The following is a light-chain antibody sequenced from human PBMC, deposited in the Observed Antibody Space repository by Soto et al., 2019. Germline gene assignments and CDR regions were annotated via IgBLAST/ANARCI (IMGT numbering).Light chain of an antibody. CDR2: DVS. CDR1: SSDVGGYNY. V-gene: IGLV2-14*01. J-gene: IGLJ2*01. Sequence: QYALTQPASVSGSPGQSITISCTGTSSDVGGYNYVSWYQQLPGKAPKLMIYDVSNRPSGVSNRFSGSKSGNTASLTISGLQAADEADYYCSSYTSSSPVVFGGGTQLTVL. CDR3: SSYTSSSPVV.